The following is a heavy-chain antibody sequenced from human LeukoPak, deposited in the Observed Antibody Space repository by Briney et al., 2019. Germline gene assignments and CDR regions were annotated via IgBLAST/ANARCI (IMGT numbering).Heavy chain of an antibody. D-gene: IGHD2-21*02. CDR2: ISYDGSKK. V-gene: IGHV3-30*04. CDR3: ARDASYCGGGCYSGEFFQH. CDR1: GFTFSNYA. Sequence: GGSLRLSCAASGFTFSNYAMHWVRQAPGKGLEGVTVISYDGSKKFYADSVRGRFTISRDNSKSTLYLQMNSLRPEDTAVYYCARDASYCGGGCYSGEFFQHWGQGTLVTVSS. J-gene: IGHJ1*01.